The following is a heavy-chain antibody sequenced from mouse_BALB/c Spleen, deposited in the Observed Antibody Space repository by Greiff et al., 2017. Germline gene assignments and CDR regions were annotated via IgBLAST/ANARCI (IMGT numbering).Heavy chain of an antibody. V-gene: IGHV5-12-1*01. Sequence: EVKLMESGGGLVKPGGSLKLSCAASGFAFSSYDMSWVRQTPEKRLEWVAYISSGGGSTYYPDTVKGRFTISRDNAKNTLYLQMSSLKSEDTAMNYCARAPYFDYWGQGTTLTVSS. CDR1: GFAFSSYD. J-gene: IGHJ2*01. CDR2: ISSGGGST. CDR3: ARAPYFDY.